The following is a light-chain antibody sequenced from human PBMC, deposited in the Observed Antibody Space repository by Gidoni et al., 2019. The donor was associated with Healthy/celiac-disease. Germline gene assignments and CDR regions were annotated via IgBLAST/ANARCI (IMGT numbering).Light chain of an antibody. CDR3: AAWDDSLKGV. Sequence: QSVLTQPPSASGTPGQRVTISCSVSSSNIGSNTVNWYQQLPGTAPKLLIYSNNQRPSGVPDRFSGSKSGTSASLAISGLQSEDEADYYCAAWDDSLKGVFGGGTKLTVL. J-gene: IGLJ2*01. V-gene: IGLV1-44*01. CDR2: SNN. CDR1: SSNIGSNT.